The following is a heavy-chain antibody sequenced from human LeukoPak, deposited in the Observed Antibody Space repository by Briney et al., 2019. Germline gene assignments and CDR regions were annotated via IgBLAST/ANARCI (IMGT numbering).Heavy chain of an antibody. CDR2: IYYSGST. CDR3: ARGAAGYSNG. CDR1: GGSISSYY. V-gene: IGHV4-59*12. Sequence: SETLSLTCTVSGGSISSYYWSWIRQPPGKGLEWIGHIYYSGSTYYNPSLKSRVTISIETSKNQFSLRLSSVTAADTAVYYCARGAAGYSNGWGQGTLVTVSS. J-gene: IGHJ4*02. D-gene: IGHD5-18*01.